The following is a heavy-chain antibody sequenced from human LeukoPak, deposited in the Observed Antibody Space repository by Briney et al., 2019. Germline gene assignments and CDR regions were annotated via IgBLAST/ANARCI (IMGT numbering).Heavy chain of an antibody. CDR2: IYYSAST. CDR3: ARDSVIVVSSGAFDI. Sequence: SETLSLTCTVSGGSISSSSYYWGWIRQPPGKGLEWIGSIYYSASTYYNPSLKSRVTISVDTSNNQFSLKLRSVAAADTSVYYCARDSVIVVSSGAFDIWGQGTMVTVSS. J-gene: IGHJ3*02. CDR1: GGSISSSSYY. V-gene: IGHV4-39*07. D-gene: IGHD2/OR15-2a*01.